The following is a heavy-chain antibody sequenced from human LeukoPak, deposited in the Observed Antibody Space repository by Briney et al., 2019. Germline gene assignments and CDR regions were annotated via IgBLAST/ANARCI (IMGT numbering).Heavy chain of an antibody. CDR2: INAGNGNT. D-gene: IGHD6-19*01. J-gene: IGHJ4*02. Sequence: ASVKVSCKASGYTFTSYAMHWVRQAPGQRLEWMGWINAGNGNTKYSQKFQGRVTITRDTSASTAYMELSSLRSEDTAVYYCTRAISSGWYYFDHWGQGTLVTVSS. V-gene: IGHV1-3*01. CDR1: GYTFTSYA. CDR3: TRAISSGWYYFDH.